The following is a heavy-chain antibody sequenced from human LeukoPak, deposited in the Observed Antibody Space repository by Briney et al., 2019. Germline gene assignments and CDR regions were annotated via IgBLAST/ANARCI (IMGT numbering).Heavy chain of an antibody. D-gene: IGHD2-8*01. V-gene: IGHV4-4*02. J-gene: IGHJ4*02. CDR1: GGSISNTNW. CDR3: SRENGAFSPFGY. CDR2: ISLTGLT. Sequence: ASGTLSLTCGVSGGSISNTNWWSWVRQPPGQVLERIGEISLTGLTHYNPSLESRVTVSLDKSKNQLSLNLTSVTAADTAVYYCSRENGAFSPFGYWGQGTLVTVLS.